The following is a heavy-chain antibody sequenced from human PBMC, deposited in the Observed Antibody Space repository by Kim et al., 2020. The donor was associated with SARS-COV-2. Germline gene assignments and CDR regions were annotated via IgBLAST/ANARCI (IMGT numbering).Heavy chain of an antibody. CDR2: IIPIFGTA. D-gene: IGHD2-2*01. J-gene: IGHJ6*02. CDR3: ARDCSSTSCYPRTDYYYYYGMDV. CDR1: GGTFSSYA. V-gene: IGHV1-69*13. Sequence: SVKVSCKASGGTFSSYAISWVRQAPGQGLEWMGGIIPIFGTANYAQKFQGRVTITADESTSTAYMELSSLRSEDTTVYYCARDCSSTSCYPRTDYYYYYGMDVWGQGTTVTVSS.